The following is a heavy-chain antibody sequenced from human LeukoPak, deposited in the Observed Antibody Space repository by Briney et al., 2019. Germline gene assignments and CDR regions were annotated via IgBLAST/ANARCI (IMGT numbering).Heavy chain of an antibody. V-gene: IGHV4-4*09. CDR1: GGSMSDHY. CDR2: IYATGNT. Sequence: SETLSLTCAVSGGSMSDHYWSWIRQTPGTTLEWIGYIYATGNTNYSPSLKGRVTISLDTSKNHFSLRLRSVTAADTALYYCARHFRRDYPDSGSSQYFHYIDVWGKGTTVVVSS. D-gene: IGHD3-10*01. CDR3: ARHFRRDYPDSGSSQYFHYIDV. J-gene: IGHJ6*03.